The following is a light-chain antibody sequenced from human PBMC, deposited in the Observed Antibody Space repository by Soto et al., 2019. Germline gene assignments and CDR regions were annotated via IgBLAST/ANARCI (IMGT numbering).Light chain of an antibody. V-gene: IGLV1-40*01. CDR2: GNS. J-gene: IGLJ3*02. Sequence: QAVVTKPPSVSGAPGQRVTISCTGSSSNIGAGYDVPWYQQLPGTAPKLLIYGNSNRPSGVPDRFSGSKSGTSASLAIPGLQAEEEADYYCQVYDSSLSGWVFGGGTKLTVL. CDR1: SSNIGAGYD. CDR3: QVYDSSLSGWV.